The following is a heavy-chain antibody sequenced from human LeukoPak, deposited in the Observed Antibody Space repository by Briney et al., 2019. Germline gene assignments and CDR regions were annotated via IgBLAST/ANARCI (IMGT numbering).Heavy chain of an antibody. D-gene: IGHD5-24*01. J-gene: IGHJ4*02. CDR3: ARDVHGYIPHHLPDY. V-gene: IGHV3-21*01. CDR1: GFTFSSYS. CDR2: IISSSSYI. Sequence: GGSLRLSCAASGFTFSSYSMNWVRQAPGKGLEWVSSIISSSSYIYYADSVKGRFTISRDNAKNSLYLQMNSLRAEDTAVYYCARDVHGYIPHHLPDYWGQGTLVTVSS.